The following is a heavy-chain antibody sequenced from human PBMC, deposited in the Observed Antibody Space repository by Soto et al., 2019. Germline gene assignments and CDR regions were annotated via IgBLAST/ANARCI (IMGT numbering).Heavy chain of an antibody. D-gene: IGHD3-10*01. CDR1: GYPFTHYG. CDR3: ARDQSFDRSYYYGIDV. CDR2: ISPFNGNT. V-gene: IGHV1-18*01. Sequence: QVQLVQSGAEVKKPGASVKVSCKSSGYPFTHYGITWVRQAPGQGLEWMGWISPFNGNTNYGQTLQGRVTLTTDTSTSTVYMELRSLRSDDTGVYYWARDQSFDRSYYYGIDVWGQGTTVTVSS. J-gene: IGHJ6*02.